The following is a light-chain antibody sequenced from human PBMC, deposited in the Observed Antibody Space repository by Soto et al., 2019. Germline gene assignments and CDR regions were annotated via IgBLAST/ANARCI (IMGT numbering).Light chain of an antibody. J-gene: IGKJ2*01. CDR3: QQRSNWLYT. CDR1: QSVSRN. CDR2: DAS. V-gene: IGKV3-11*01. Sequence: EIVLTQSPATLCLSPGERATLSCRASQSVSRNLAWYQQKPGQAPRLLIYDASNRATGIPARFSGSGSVTDFTLTISSLEPEDFAVYYCQQRSNWLYTFGQGTKVDIK.